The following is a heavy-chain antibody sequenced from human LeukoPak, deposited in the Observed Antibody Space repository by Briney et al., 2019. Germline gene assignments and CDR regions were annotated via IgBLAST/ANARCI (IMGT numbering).Heavy chain of an antibody. J-gene: IGHJ5*02. Sequence: GASVTVSCTASGYTFTGYDMHWVRQAPGQGLEWMGWINPNSGGTNYAQKFQGKVTMTRDTSISTAYMELSRLRSDDTAVYYCAGALETIDPWGQGTLVTVSS. CDR3: AGALETIDP. V-gene: IGHV1-2*02. CDR1: GYTFTGYD. CDR2: INPNSGGT. D-gene: IGHD1-1*01.